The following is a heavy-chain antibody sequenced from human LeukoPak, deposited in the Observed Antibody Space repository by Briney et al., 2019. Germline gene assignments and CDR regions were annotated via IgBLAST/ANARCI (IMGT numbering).Heavy chain of an antibody. CDR1: GYTFTGYY. CDR3: ARVSSSGWYSLRV. D-gene: IGHD6-19*01. CDR2: MNPNSGNT. V-gene: IGHV1-8*02. Sequence: ASVKVSCKASGYTFTGYYMHWVRQATGQGLEWMGWMNPNSGNTGYAQKFQGRVTMTRNTSISTAYMELSSLRSEDTAVYYCARVSSSGWYSLRVWGQGTLVTVSS. J-gene: IGHJ4*02.